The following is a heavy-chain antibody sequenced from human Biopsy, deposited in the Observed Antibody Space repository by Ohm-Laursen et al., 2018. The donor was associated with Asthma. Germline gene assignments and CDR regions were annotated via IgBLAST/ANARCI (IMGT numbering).Heavy chain of an antibody. CDR1: GYTFNSAG. V-gene: IGHV1-18*01. CDR3: ARAVDYSHYYGIDV. CDR2: ISVYNGNT. D-gene: IGHD3-10*01. Sequence: SVKVSCKTSGYTFNSAGITWVRQAPGQGLEWMGWISVYNGNTKVAQKLPDRVTMITDTSTSTAYMELRSLGSDDTAVYFCARAVDYSHYYGIDVWGQGTTVTVS. J-gene: IGHJ6*02.